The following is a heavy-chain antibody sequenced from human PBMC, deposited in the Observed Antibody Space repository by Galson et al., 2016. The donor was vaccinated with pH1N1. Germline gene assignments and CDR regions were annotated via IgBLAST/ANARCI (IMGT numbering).Heavy chain of an antibody. CDR1: GFTFTDYY. CDR2: ISSSGSYI. J-gene: IGHJ1*01. D-gene: IGHD2-15*01. CDR3: ARNGRYGHCGGGNCYPAEDLQY. Sequence: SLRLSCAASGFTFTDYYMSWIRQAPGKGLEWIAYISSSGSYINYADSVKGRFTVSRDHANRSLWLQLNSLTVEDTAVYFCARNGRYGHCGGGNCYPAEDLQYWGRRTLVSVSS. V-gene: IGHV3-11*06.